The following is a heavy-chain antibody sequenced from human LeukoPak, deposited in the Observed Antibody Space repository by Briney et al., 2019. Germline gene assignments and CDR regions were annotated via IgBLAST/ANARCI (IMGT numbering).Heavy chain of an antibody. Sequence: ASETLSLTCTVSGGSISSSSYYWGWIRQPPGKGLEWIGYIYYSGSTYYNPSLKSRVTISVDTSKNQFSLKLSSVTAADTAVYYCARGPDIVVVPAADEGDYWGQGTLVTVSS. CDR2: IYYSGST. CDR3: ARGPDIVVVPAADEGDY. D-gene: IGHD2-2*01. V-gene: IGHV4-30-4*08. CDR1: GGSISSSSYY. J-gene: IGHJ4*02.